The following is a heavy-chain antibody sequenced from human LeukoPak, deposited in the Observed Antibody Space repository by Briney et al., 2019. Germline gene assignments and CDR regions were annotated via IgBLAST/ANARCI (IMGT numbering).Heavy chain of an antibody. D-gene: IGHD6-13*01. V-gene: IGHV3-30*02. Sequence: GGSLRLSCAASGFTFSSYGMHWVRQAPGKGLEWVAFIRYDGSNKYYADSVKGRFTISRDNSKNTLYLQMNSLRAEDTAVYYCAKDHKYRIAAAWRGWYFDYWGQGTMVTVSS. CDR1: GFTFSSYG. J-gene: IGHJ4*03. CDR2: IRYDGSNK. CDR3: AKDHKYRIAAAWRGWYFDY.